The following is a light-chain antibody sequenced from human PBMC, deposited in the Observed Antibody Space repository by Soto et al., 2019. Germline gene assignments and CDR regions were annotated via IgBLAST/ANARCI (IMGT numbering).Light chain of an antibody. CDR3: QQYNSYPVT. V-gene: IGKV1-5*01. CDR1: QSINTW. J-gene: IGKJ2*01. Sequence: DIPMTQSPSTLSAAVGDRVTITCRASQSINTWVAWHQVKPGRAPKALIYDASTLGSGIPSRFSGSGSGTEFTLTISGLQPDDSATYYCQQYNSYPVTFGQGTKLEIK. CDR2: DAS.